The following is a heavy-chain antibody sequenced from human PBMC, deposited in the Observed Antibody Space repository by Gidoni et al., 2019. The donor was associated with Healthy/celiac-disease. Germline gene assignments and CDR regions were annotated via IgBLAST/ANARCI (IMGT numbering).Heavy chain of an antibody. D-gene: IGHD1-26*01. Sequence: QLQLQESGSGLVKPSQTLSLTCAVSGGSISSGGYSWSWIRQPPGKGLEWIGYIYHSGSTYYNPSLKSRVTISVDRSKNQFSLKLSSVTAADTAVYYCARSLVGTNRGYYYYYGMDVWGQGTTVTVSS. CDR3: ARSLVGTNRGYYYYYGMDV. V-gene: IGHV4-30-2*01. CDR2: IYHSGST. CDR1: GGSISSGGYS. J-gene: IGHJ6*02.